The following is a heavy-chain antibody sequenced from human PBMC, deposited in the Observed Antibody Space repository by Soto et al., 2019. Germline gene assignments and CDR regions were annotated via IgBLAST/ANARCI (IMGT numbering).Heavy chain of an antibody. Sequence: GESLKISCAASGFTFSSYNMNWVRQAPGKGLEWISYISSSGSTIYYSDSVKGRFTISRDNAKNSLYLQMNSLRAEDTAVYYCARNPYGSGREDHWGQGTLVTVSS. D-gene: IGHD3-10*01. CDR3: ARNPYGSGREDH. J-gene: IGHJ4*02. CDR2: ISSSGSTI. CDR1: GFTFSSYN. V-gene: IGHV3-48*01.